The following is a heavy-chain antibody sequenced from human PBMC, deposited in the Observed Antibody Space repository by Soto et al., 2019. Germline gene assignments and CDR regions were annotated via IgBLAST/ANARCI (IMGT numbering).Heavy chain of an antibody. Sequence: QVQLVQSGAEVKKPASSVKVSCKASGGTLNNYPITWVRQAPGEGLEWMGGSIPIFGTANYAQNFQGRVTISVDESTSTAYMELSSLRSEDTAVYYCARGRGYSGDDHYYYFDMDVWGQGTTVTVSS. CDR2: SIPIFGTA. D-gene: IGHD5-12*01. CDR1: GGTLNNYP. CDR3: ARGRGYSGDDHYYYFDMDV. V-gene: IGHV1-69*01. J-gene: IGHJ6*02.